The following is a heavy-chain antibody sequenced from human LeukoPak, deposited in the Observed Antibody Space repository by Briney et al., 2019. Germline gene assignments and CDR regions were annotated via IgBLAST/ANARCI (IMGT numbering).Heavy chain of an antibody. Sequence: SEPLYLTCTVPGGSMKTFYWSWIRQPAGKGLEWAGRIFSRGTTNYNPSLKSRVTVSLDTSKNQFSLKLSSVTAADTAVYYCARGRYYNLTGHLARLDVWGQGTTVIVSS. CDR2: IFSRGTT. V-gene: IGHV4-4*07. CDR1: GGSMKTFY. CDR3: ARGRYYNLTGHLARLDV. J-gene: IGHJ6*02. D-gene: IGHD3-9*01.